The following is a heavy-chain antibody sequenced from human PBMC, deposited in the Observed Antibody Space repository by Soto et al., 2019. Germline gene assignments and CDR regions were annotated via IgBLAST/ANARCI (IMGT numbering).Heavy chain of an antibody. CDR1: GFTFSSYA. CDR3: AKDQGKIQLWLGYYDCSGMDAFDV. CDR2: ISGSGGST. D-gene: IGHD5-18*01. V-gene: IGHV3-23*01. J-gene: IGHJ3*01. Sequence: EVQLLESGGGLVQPGGSLRLSCAASGFTFSSYAMSWVRQAPGKGLEWVSAISGSGGSTYYADSVKGRFTISRDNSKNTLYLHMNSLRAEDTAVYYCAKDQGKIQLWLGYYDCSGMDAFDVWGGGTMVTVS.